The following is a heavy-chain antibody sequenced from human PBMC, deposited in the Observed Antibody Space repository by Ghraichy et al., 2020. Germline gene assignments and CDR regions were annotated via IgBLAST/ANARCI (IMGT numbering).Heavy chain of an antibody. CDR1: GFTFSSYA. J-gene: IGHJ4*02. D-gene: IGHD6-13*01. Sequence: GGSLRLSCAASGFTFSSYAMSWVRQAPGKGLEWVSAISGSGGSTYYADSVKGRFTISRDNSKNTLYLQMNSLRAEDTAVYYCAKDSRRSGAAAGTCLDYWGQGTLVTVSS. CDR2: ISGSGGST. CDR3: AKDSRRSGAAAGTCLDY. V-gene: IGHV3-23*01.